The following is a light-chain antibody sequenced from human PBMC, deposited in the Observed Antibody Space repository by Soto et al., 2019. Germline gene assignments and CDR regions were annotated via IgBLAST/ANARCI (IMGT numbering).Light chain of an antibody. CDR2: LGS. V-gene: IGKV2-28*01. CDR3: MQALQTGWT. CDR1: QSLLHSNGFNY. J-gene: IGKJ1*01. Sequence: EPASISCRSSQSLLHSNGFNYLDWYLQKPGQSPQLLIYLGSTRASGVPDRFSGSGSGTDFTLKISRVEAEDVGVYYCMQALQTGWTFGQGTKVEIK.